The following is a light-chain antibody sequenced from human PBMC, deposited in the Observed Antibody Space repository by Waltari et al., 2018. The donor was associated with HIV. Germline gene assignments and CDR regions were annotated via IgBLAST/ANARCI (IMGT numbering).Light chain of an antibody. CDR1: SGHTGYA. V-gene: IGLV4-69*01. Sequence: QAVLTQSHSASASLGASVKLTCPLSSGHTGYAIAWHKQQPEEGPGLLMRVTRDGSHIKVAGIPDRFSGSGSGTERSLTISSLQSDDEADYYCQTWRTGLHVVFGGGTKLTVL. CDR3: QTWRTGLHVV. J-gene: IGLJ3*02. CDR2: VTRDGSH.